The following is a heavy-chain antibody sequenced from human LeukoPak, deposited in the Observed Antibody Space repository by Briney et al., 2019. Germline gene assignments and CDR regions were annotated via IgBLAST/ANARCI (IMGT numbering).Heavy chain of an antibody. V-gene: IGHV1-2*02. CDR3: ARGAPGSYCSGGSCPYFDY. D-gene: IGHD2-15*01. Sequence: ASVKVSCKASGYTFTGYYMHWVRHAPGQGLEWMGWINPNSGGTNYAQKFQGRVTMTRDTSISTAYMELSRLRSDDTAVYYCARGAPGSYCSGGSCPYFDYWGQGTLISVSS. CDR2: INPNSGGT. CDR1: GYTFTGYY. J-gene: IGHJ4*02.